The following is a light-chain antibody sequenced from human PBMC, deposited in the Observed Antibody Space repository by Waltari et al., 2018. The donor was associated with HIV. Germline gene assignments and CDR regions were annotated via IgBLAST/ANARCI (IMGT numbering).Light chain of an antibody. CDR3: QQYNKWPPYT. J-gene: IGKJ2*01. CDR2: GAT. V-gene: IGKV3-15*01. CDR1: QRLGSG. Sequence: EIVLTQSPAILSLSLGEKATFSCRASQRLGSGLFRSTLFGTSDLAWYQQKPGETPRLLFYGATRRDMGVPDRFSGSGSGTEFTLTISGLQSDDSATYYCQQYNKWPPYTFGQGTKVEIK.